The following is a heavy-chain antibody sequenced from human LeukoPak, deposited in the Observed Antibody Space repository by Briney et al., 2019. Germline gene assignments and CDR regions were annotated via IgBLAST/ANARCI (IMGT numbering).Heavy chain of an antibody. J-gene: IGHJ4*02. CDR1: GFSFSDYD. CDR2: ISGRSSHV. CDR3: GRAFPPLRTASAGDL. Sequence: GGSLRLSCSASGFSFSDYDMNWFRQAPGKGLEWISSISGRSSHVYYGDSVKGRFSISRDNAMNSVFLRMNSLGVEDTALYFCGRAFPPLRTASAGDLWGQGTLVTVSS. D-gene: IGHD3-16*01. V-gene: IGHV3-21*01.